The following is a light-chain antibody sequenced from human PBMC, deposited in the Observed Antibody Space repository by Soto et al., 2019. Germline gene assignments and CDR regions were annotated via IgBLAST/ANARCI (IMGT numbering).Light chain of an antibody. V-gene: IGLV1-40*01. Sequence: QSVLTQPPSVSGAPGQRVTISCPGSSSNIGAGYDVHWYQQLPGTAPKLLIYGNSNRPSGVPDRFSGSKSGTSASLAITGLQAEDEADYYCQSYDSSLSGVVCGGGTKLTVL. CDR2: GNS. CDR3: QSYDSSLSGVV. J-gene: IGLJ2*01. CDR1: SSNIGAGYD.